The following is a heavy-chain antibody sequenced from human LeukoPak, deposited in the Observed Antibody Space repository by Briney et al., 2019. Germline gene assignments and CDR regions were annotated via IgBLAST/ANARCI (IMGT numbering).Heavy chain of an antibody. CDR1: GFTFSSYE. Sequence: GGSLRLSCAASGFTFSSYEMNWVRQAPGKGLEWDSYISSSGSTIYYADSVKGRFTISRDNAKNSLYLQMNSLRAEDTAVYYCAGRITMVRGVSKVDYWGQGTLVTVSS. V-gene: IGHV3-48*03. J-gene: IGHJ4*02. CDR2: ISSSGSTI. D-gene: IGHD3-10*01. CDR3: AGRITMVRGVSKVDY.